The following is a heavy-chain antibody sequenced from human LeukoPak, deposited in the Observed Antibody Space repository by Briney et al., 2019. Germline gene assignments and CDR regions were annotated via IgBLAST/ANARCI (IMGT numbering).Heavy chain of an antibody. V-gene: IGHV4-4*02. D-gene: IGHD4-17*01. CDR2: IYHSGST. CDR3: ARGAKDYGDYVFDY. Sequence: SETLSLTCAVSGGSISSSNWWSWVRQPPGKGLEWIGEIYHSGSTNYNPSLKSRVTISVDKSKNQFSLRLSSVTAADTAVYYCARGAKDYGDYVFDYWGQGTLVTVSS. CDR1: GGSISSSNW. J-gene: IGHJ4*02.